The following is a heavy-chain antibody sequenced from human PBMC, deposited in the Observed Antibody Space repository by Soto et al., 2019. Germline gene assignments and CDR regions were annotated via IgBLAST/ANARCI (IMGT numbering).Heavy chain of an antibody. CDR2: ISDPGTST. CDR1: GFTFGNYA. D-gene: IGHD2-21*02. Sequence: PGGSRRLSCAASGFTFGNYAMNWVGQAPGKGLEWISSISDPGTSTYYANSVKGRFSMSRDNSKNTLFLQMNRLRADDTAVYFCAKSLVTPSDAFDLWGRGTLVTVSS. V-gene: IGHV3-23*01. CDR3: AKSLVTPSDAFDL. J-gene: IGHJ3*01.